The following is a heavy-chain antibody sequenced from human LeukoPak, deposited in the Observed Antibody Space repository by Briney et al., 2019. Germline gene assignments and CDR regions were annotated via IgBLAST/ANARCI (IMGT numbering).Heavy chain of an antibody. J-gene: IGHJ4*02. Sequence: SETLSLTCTVSDGSISINYWTWIRQPPGKGLEWIGNIYFRGSTNYNPSLKSRVTISGDTSKNQVSLQLTSVTAADTAVYYCARGLGWFLDWGQGTLVTASS. CDR1: DGSISINY. V-gene: IGHV4-59*01. D-gene: IGHD6-19*01. CDR2: IYFRGST. CDR3: ARGLGWFLD.